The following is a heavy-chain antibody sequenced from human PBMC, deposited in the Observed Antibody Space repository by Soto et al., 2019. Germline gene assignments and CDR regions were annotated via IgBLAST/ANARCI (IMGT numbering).Heavy chain of an antibody. Sequence: QVQLQESVPGLVKPSETLSLTCTVSRGSVSSGSYYWSWIGQPPGKGLEWIGYISHSGSTNHNPSLKSRVTISVDTSKNQFSLKVSSVTAADTAVYYCARSGPGDYEAVEIWGQGTMVTVSS. CDR2: ISHSGST. V-gene: IGHV4-61*01. J-gene: IGHJ3*02. CDR3: ARSGPGDYEAVEI. D-gene: IGHD4-17*01. CDR1: RGSVSSGSYY.